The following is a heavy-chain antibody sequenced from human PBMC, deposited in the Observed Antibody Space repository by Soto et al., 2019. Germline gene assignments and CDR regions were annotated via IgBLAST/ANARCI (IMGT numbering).Heavy chain of an antibody. CDR1: GFTFSKFG. D-gene: IGHD2-21*02. V-gene: IGHV3-30*18. CDR2: ISNDGSDE. J-gene: IGHJ4*02. CDR3: AKDRRKWGDSPFEK. Sequence: QVQLVESGGGVVQPGRSLRLSCAASGFTFSKFGMHWLRQAPGRGLEWVAGISNDGSDEYYVDSVKGRLNISRDNSKITLSLQMNSLSFEDTAVYFCAKDRRKWGDSPFEKWGQGTLVTVSS.